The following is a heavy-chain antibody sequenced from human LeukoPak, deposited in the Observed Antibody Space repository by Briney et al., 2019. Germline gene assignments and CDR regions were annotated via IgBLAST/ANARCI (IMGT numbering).Heavy chain of an antibody. V-gene: IGHV3-11*04. CDR3: ARGRVAVRSDAFDI. CDR1: GFTFSDYY. CDR2: ISSSGSTI. J-gene: IGHJ3*02. D-gene: IGHD6-19*01. Sequence: GGSLRLSCAASGFTFSDYYMSWLRQAPGKGLEWVSYISSSGSTIYYADSVKGRFTISRDNAKNSLYLQMNSLRAEDTAVYYCARGRVAVRSDAFDIWGQGTMVTVSS.